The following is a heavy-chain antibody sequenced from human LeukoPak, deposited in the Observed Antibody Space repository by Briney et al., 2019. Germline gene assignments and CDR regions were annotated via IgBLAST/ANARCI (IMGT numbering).Heavy chain of an antibody. CDR2: ISGSGGST. D-gene: IGHD2-2*02. V-gene: IGHV3-23*01. Sequence: GGSLRLSCAASGFTFSSHAMSWVRQAPGKGLEWVSAISGSGGSTYYADSVKGRFTISRDNSKNTLYLQMNSLRAEDTAVYYCAKGAYCSSTSCYTTYFDYWGQGTLVTVSS. J-gene: IGHJ4*02. CDR1: GFTFSSHA. CDR3: AKGAYCSSTSCYTTYFDY.